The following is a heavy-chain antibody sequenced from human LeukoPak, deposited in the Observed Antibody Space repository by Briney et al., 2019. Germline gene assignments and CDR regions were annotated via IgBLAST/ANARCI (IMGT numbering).Heavy chain of an antibody. V-gene: IGHV4-34*01. CDR1: GGSFSGYY. CDR3: ARARSSWYSDY. J-gene: IGHJ4*02. D-gene: IGHD6-13*01. CDR2: INHSGST. Sequence: SETLSLTCAVYGGSFSGYYWSWIRQPPGKGLEWIGEINHSGSTNYNPSLKSRVTISVDTSKNQFSLKLSSVTAADTAVYYCARARSSWYSDYWGQGTLVTVSS.